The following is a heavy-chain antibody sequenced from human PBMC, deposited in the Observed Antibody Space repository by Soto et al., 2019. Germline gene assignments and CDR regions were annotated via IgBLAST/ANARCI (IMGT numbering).Heavy chain of an antibody. J-gene: IGHJ6*02. V-gene: IGHV1-18*01. CDR3: ARDDRGSYHALTGTYVRSDYYYYYGMDV. Sequence: QVLLVQSGAEVKKPGASVKVSCKTSGYTFSDYGISWVRQAPGQGLQWMGWVSAYNGNTNYAKNLQGRVTMSTDTSTSTAYMELRSLRSDDTAVYYCARDDRGSYHALTGTYVRSDYYYYYGMDVWGQGTTVTVSS. D-gene: IGHD3-9*01. CDR1: GYTFSDYG. CDR2: VSAYNGNT.